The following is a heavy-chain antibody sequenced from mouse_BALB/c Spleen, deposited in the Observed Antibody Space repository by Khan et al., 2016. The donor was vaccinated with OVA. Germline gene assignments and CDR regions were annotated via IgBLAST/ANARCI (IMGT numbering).Heavy chain of an antibody. CDR1: GFTFSNYA. Sequence: EVQLVESGGGLVKPGGSLKFSCAASGFTFSNYAMSWVRQTPEKRLEWVASISSGGSPYYPDSVKGRFTLSRDNARNILYLQMSSLRSEDTAMYYCARDYWFTDWGQGTLVTVSA. J-gene: IGHJ3*01. CDR2: ISSGGSP. CDR3: ARDYWFTD. V-gene: IGHV5-6-5*01.